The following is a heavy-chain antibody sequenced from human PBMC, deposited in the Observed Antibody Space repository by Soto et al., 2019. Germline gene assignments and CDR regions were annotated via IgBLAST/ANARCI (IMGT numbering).Heavy chain of an antibody. CDR2: INHSGST. V-gene: IGHV4-34*01. J-gene: IGHJ4*01. Sequence: SETLSLTCAVYGGSFSGYYWSWIRQPPGKGLEWIGEINHSGSTNYNPSLKSRVTISVDTSKNQFSLKLSSVTAADTAVYYCARGIGGYDFLRLVIRYLDYRGHGTLVTVS. D-gene: IGHD5-12*01. CDR3: ARGIGGYDFLRLVIRYLDY. CDR1: GGSFSGYY.